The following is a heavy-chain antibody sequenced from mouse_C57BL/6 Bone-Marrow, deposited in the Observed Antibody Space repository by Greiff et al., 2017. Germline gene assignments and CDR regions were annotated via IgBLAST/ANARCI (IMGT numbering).Heavy chain of an antibody. J-gene: IGHJ3*01. D-gene: IGHD1-1*01. Sequence: VQLQQSGAELARPGASVKLSCKASGYTFTSYCISWVKQRPGQGLEWIGEIYPRSGNTNYNEKFKGKATLTADKSSSTAYMELRSLTSEDSAVYFCAPSSCYYGGSYGAYWGQGTLVTVSA. CDR1: GYTFTSYC. CDR2: IYPRSGNT. CDR3: APSSCYYGGSYGAY. V-gene: IGHV1-81*01.